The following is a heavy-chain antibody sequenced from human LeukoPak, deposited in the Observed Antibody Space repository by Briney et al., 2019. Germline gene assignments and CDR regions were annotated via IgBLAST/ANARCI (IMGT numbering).Heavy chain of an antibody. D-gene: IGHD1-26*01. CDR2: TYYRSKWYN. CDR1: GDSVSSNSAS. Sequence: SQTLSLTCAISGDSVSSNSASWNWIRQSPSRGLEWVGRTYYRSKWYNDYAVSVKSRITINPDTSKNQFSLQLNSVTPEDTAVYYCAKDLLTSGSYFKDAFDIWGQGTMVTVSS. V-gene: IGHV6-1*01. J-gene: IGHJ3*02. CDR3: AKDLLTSGSYFKDAFDI.